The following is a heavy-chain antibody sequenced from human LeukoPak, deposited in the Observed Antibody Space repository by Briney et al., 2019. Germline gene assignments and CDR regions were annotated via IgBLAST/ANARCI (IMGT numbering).Heavy chain of an antibody. CDR1: GGTFSSYA. Sequence: SVKVSCKASGGTFSSYAISWVRQAPGQGVEWMGGIIPIFGTANYAQKFQGRVTITADESTSTAYMELSSLRSEDTAVYYCASRRDGYNFYDYWGRGTLVTVSS. D-gene: IGHD5-24*01. V-gene: IGHV1-69*13. CDR3: ASRRDGYNFYDY. CDR2: IIPIFGTA. J-gene: IGHJ4*02.